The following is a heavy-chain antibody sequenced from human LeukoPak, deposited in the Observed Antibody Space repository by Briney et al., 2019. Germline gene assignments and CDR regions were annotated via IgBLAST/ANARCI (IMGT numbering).Heavy chain of an antibody. V-gene: IGHV1-69*04. CDR1: GGTFSSYA. CDR2: IIPILGIA. CDR3: ARIRAGVPAANNWFDP. J-gene: IGHJ5*02. D-gene: IGHD2-2*01. Sequence: SVKVSCKASGGTFSSYAFSWVRQAPGQGLEWMGRIIPILGIANYAQKFQGRVTITADKSTSTAYMEVSSLRSEDTAVYYCARIRAGVPAANNWFDPWGQGTLVTVSS.